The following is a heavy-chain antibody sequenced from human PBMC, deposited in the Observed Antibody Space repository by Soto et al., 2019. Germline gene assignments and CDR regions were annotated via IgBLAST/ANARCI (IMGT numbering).Heavy chain of an antibody. D-gene: IGHD2-15*01. CDR1: GFSLSTSGVG. CDR2: IYWDDDK. J-gene: IGHJ4*02. V-gene: IGHV2-5*02. Sequence: QITLKESGPTLVKPTQTLTLTCTFSGFSLSTSGVGVGWIRQPPGKALEWLARIYWDDDKRYSPSLKSRLTITKDTSKTQVVLTMTNMDPVDTATYYCAHNSAVVPLDYWGQGTLVTVSS. CDR3: AHNSAVVPLDY.